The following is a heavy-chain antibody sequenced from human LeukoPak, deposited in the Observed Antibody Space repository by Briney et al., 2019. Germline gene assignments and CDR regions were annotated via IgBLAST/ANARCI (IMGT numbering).Heavy chain of an antibody. Sequence: SGPALLKPTQTLTLTCTFSGFSLSTSGVRVSWIRQPPGKALEWLARIDWDDDTFYTPSLKTRLTISKDTSKNQVVLTMTNMDPVDTATYYCARIYSDSGSYHFDHWGRGTLVTVSS. CDR3: ARIYSDSGSYHFDH. D-gene: IGHD6-13*01. CDR1: GFSLSTSGVR. CDR2: IDWDDDT. J-gene: IGHJ4*02. V-gene: IGHV2-70*04.